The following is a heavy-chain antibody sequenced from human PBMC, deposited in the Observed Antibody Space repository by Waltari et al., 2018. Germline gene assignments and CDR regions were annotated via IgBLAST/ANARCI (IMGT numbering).Heavy chain of an antibody. V-gene: IGHV3-23*01. D-gene: IGHD6-19*01. CDR1: GFTFSSYA. CDR2: ISGSGGST. J-gene: IGHJ4*02. Sequence: EVQLLESGGGLVQPGGSLRLSCAASGFTFSSYAMSWVRQAPGQGLEWVSAISGSGGSTYYADSVKGRFTISRDNSKNTLYLQMNSLRAEDTAVYYCAKDPTPIAVAGPRGIDYWGQGTLVTVSS. CDR3: AKDPTPIAVAGPRGIDY.